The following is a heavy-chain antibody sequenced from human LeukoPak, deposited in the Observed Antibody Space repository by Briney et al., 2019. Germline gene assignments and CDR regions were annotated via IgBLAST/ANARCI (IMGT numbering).Heavy chain of an antibody. CDR3: AKGEQYYDILTGYRY. D-gene: IGHD3-9*01. J-gene: IGHJ4*02. Sequence: GGSLRLSCAASGFTFSSYWMHWVRQAPGKGLVWVSRINTDGSSTSYADSVKGRFTISRDNAKNTLYLQMNSLRAEDTAVYYCAKGEQYYDILTGYRYWGQGTLVTVSS. CDR2: INTDGSST. V-gene: IGHV3-74*01. CDR1: GFTFSSYW.